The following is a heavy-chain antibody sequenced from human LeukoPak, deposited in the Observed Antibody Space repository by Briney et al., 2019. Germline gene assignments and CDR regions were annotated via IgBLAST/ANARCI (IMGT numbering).Heavy chain of an antibody. J-gene: IGHJ6*03. CDR2: IYYSGST. D-gene: IGHD5-18*01. CDR3: ARVPYSYGYPADYYYMDV. CDR1: GGSISSYY. V-gene: IGHV4-59*01. Sequence: SETLSLTCTVSGGSISSYYWSWIRQPPGKGLEWIGYIYYSGSTNYNPSLKSRVTISVDTSKNQFSLKLSSVTAADTAVYYCARVPYSYGYPADYYYMDVWGKGTMVTVSS.